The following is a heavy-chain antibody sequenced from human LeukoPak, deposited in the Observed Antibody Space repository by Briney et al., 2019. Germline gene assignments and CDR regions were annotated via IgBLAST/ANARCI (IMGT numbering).Heavy chain of an antibody. Sequence: GRSLRLSCAASGFTFSTYGMHWVRQAPGKGLEWVAVIWSDGSNKYYADSVKGRFTISRDNSKNTLYLQMNSLRAEDTAVYYCARRRYSVYDFDYWGQGTLVTVS. V-gene: IGHV3-33*01. CDR3: ARRRYSVYDFDY. CDR2: IWSDGSNK. CDR1: GFTFSTYG. J-gene: IGHJ4*02. D-gene: IGHD5/OR15-5a*01.